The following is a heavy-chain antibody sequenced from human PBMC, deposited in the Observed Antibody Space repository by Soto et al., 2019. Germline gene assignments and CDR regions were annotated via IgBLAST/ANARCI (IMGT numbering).Heavy chain of an antibody. CDR2: ISSSSSTI. CDR3: ASTASSSWPDYYYYYGMDV. J-gene: IGHJ6*02. Sequence: GGSLRLSCAASGFTFSSYSMNWVRQAPGKGLEWVSYISSSSSTIYYADSVKGRFTISRDNAKNSLYLQMNSLRDEDTAVYYCASTASSSWPDYYYYYGMDVWGQGTTVTVSS. CDR1: GFTFSSYS. V-gene: IGHV3-48*02. D-gene: IGHD6-13*01.